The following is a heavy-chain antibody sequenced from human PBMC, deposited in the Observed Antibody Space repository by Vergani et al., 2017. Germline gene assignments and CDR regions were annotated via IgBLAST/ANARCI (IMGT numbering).Heavy chain of an antibody. CDR1: GYTFTSYY. D-gene: IGHD2-15*01. CDR2: INPSGGST. V-gene: IGHV1-46*03. J-gene: IGHJ6*03. Sequence: QVQLVQSGAEVKKPGASVKVSCKASGYTFTSYYMHWVRQAPGQGLEWMGIINPSGGSTSYAQKFQGRVTMTRDTSTSTVYMELSSLRSEDTAVYYCAGGHRYCSGCSCYSGPGYYYYMDVWGKGTTVTVSS. CDR3: AGGHRYCSGCSCYSGPGYYYYMDV.